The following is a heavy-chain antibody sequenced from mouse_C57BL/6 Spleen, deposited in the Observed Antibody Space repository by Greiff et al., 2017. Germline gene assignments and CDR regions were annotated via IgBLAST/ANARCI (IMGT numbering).Heavy chain of an antibody. CDR3: ARHEGSAHGGFAD. D-gene: IGHD3-2*02. CDR2: IWSDGST. J-gene: IGHJ3*01. V-gene: IGHV2-6-1*01. Sequence: VNVVESGPGLVAPSQSLSITCPVSGFSLTSSGVHWVRQPPGKGLEWLVVIWSDGSTTYNSALKSRLSISKDNSKSQVFLKMNSLQTDDTAMYYCARHEGSAHGGFADWGQGTLVTVSA. CDR1: GFSLTSSG.